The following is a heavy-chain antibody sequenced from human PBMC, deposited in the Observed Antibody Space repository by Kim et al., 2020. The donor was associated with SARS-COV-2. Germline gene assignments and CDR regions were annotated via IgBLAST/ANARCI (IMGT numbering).Heavy chain of an antibody. Sequence: ASVKVSCKASGYTFSSYVMHWVRQAPGQRLEWMGWINAGNDKIKYSQKFQGRVTITRDTSASTAYMELSSLRSEDTAVYYCARDLSEYGDYDAFDIWGQGTMVIVSS. CDR2: INAGNDKI. J-gene: IGHJ3*02. V-gene: IGHV1-3*01. CDR3: ARDLSEYGDYDAFDI. CDR1: GYTFSSYV. D-gene: IGHD4-17*01.